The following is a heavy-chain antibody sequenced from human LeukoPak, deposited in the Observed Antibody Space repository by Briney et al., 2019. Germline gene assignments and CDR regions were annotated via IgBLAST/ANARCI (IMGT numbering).Heavy chain of an antibody. J-gene: IGHJ6*03. Sequence: GASVKVSCKASGYTFTSYGISWVRQAPGQGLEWMGWMSAYNGNTNYAQKLQGRVTMTTDTSTSTAYMELRSLRSEDTAVYYCARGLGVQYDFWSGQPNMDVWGKGTTVTVSS. CDR3: ARGLGVQYDFWSGQPNMDV. D-gene: IGHD3-3*01. V-gene: IGHV1-18*01. CDR1: GYTFTSYG. CDR2: MSAYNGNT.